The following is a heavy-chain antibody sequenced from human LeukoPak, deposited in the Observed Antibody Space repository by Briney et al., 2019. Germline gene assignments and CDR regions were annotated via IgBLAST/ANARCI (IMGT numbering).Heavy chain of an antibody. Sequence: HRASVKVSCKASGGTFSSYAISWVRQAPGQGLEWMGGIIPIFGTANYAQKFQGRVTITADESTSTAYMELSSLRSEDTAVYYCARDGVATITNVTLLYYYYGMDVWGQGTTVTVSS. D-gene: IGHD5-12*01. CDR2: IIPIFGTA. J-gene: IGHJ6*02. CDR3: ARDGVATITNVTLLYYYYGMDV. V-gene: IGHV1-69*13. CDR1: GGTFSSYA.